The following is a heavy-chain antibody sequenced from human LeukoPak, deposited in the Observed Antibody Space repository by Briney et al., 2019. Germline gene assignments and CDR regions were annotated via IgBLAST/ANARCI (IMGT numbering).Heavy chain of an antibody. V-gene: IGHV5-51*01. CDR3: AIPLEMATIGLGY. CDR2: IYPGDSDT. CDR1: RYSFTSYW. Sequence: GESLKISCKGSRYSFTSYWIGWVRQMPGKGLEWMGIIYPGDSDTRYSPSFQGQVTISADKSISTAYLQWSSLKASDTAMYYCAIPLEMATIGLGYWGQGTLVTVSS. D-gene: IGHD5-24*01. J-gene: IGHJ4*02.